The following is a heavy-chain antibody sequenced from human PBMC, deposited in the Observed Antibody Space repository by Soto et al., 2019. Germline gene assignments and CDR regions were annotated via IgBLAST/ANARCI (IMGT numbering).Heavy chain of an antibody. Sequence: EVQLVESRGGLVQPGRSLRLSCAASGFTFDDYAMHWVRQAPGKGLEWVSGISWNSGSIGYADSVKGRFTISRDNAKNSLYLQMNSLRAEDTALYYCAKERGYSSSIYYYGMDVWGQGTTVTVSS. CDR2: ISWNSGSI. D-gene: IGHD6-13*01. CDR3: AKERGYSSSIYYYGMDV. V-gene: IGHV3-9*01. CDR1: GFTFDDYA. J-gene: IGHJ6*02.